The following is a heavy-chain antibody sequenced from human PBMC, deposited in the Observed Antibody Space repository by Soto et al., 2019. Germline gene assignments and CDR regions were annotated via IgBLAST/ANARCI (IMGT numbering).Heavy chain of an antibody. D-gene: IGHD3-10*01. CDR3: ARDMGTMVRGVIINPLRSGYYYGMDV. Sequence: ASVKVSCKASGGTFSSYTISWVRQAPGQGLEWMGRIIPILGIANYAQKFQGRVTITADKSTSTAYMELGSLRSEDTAVYYCARDMGTMVRGVIINPLRSGYYYGMDVWGQGTTVTVSS. CDR1: GGTFSSYT. J-gene: IGHJ6*02. CDR2: IIPILGIA. V-gene: IGHV1-69*04.